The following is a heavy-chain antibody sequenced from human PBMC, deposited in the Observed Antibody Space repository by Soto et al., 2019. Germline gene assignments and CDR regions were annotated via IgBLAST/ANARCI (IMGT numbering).Heavy chain of an antibody. J-gene: IGHJ4*02. Sequence: EVQLVESGGGLVQPGGSRRLSCVASGFILNSYSMNWVRQAPGKGLEWISYINSGSTSVFYADSVKGRFSISRDNAKNSLYLQMNSLRAEDTAVYYCASSASPDAYWGQGTLVTVSS. V-gene: IGHV3-48*01. CDR2: INSGSTSV. CDR3: ASSASPDAY. D-gene: IGHD1-26*01. CDR1: GFILNSYS.